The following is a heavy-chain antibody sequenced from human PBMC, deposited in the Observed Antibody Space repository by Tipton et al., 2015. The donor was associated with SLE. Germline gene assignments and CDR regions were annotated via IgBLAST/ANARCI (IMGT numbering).Heavy chain of an antibody. J-gene: IGHJ6*02. CDR3: AKSSTGGSGVYYYYGMDV. D-gene: IGHD3-10*01. V-gene: IGHV3-43*01. CDR1: GFTFDDYT. CDR2: ISWDGGST. Sequence: SLRLSCAASGFTFDDYTMHWVRQAPGKGLEWVSLISWDGGSTYYADSVKGRFTISRDNSKNSLYLQMNSLRTEDTAVYYCAKSSTGGSGVYYYYGMDVWGQGTTVTVSS.